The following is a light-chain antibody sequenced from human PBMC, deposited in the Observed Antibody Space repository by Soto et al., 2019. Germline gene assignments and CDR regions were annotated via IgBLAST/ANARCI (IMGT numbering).Light chain of an antibody. Sequence: IVFKQYPGTLSLSPGEGATVSCRVSQSINSKSLVWYQRKFGQAPRLLIYNTSSRATGIPDRFSGSGSGTDFTLSISSLQPDDFATYYCQHYNSYSEAFGQGTKVDI. V-gene: IGKV3-20*01. CDR3: QHYNSYSEA. J-gene: IGKJ1*01. CDR1: QSINSKS. CDR2: NTS.